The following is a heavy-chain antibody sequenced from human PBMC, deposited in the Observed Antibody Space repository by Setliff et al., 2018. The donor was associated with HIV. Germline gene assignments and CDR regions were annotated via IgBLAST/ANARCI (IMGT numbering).Heavy chain of an antibody. D-gene: IGHD3-22*01. CDR1: GGTFSSYA. Sequence: GASVKVSCKASGGTFSSYAISWVRQAPGQGLEWMGGIIPILGIANYAQKFQGRVTITADKSTSTVYMELSSLRSEDTAVYYCARGQVSPYYYDSSGYYFTDAFDIWGQGTMVTVS. CDR2: IIPILGIA. J-gene: IGHJ3*02. V-gene: IGHV1-69*10. CDR3: ARGQVSPYYYDSSGYYFTDAFDI.